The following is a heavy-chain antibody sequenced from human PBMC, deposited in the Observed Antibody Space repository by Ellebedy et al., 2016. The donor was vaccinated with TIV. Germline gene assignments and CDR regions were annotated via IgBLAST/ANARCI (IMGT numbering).Heavy chain of an antibody. J-gene: IGHJ4*02. V-gene: IGHV3-53*01. CDR2: IYSGGNT. CDR1: GFTVSNNY. Sequence: PGGSLRLSCAASGFTVSNNYMSWVRQAPGKGLEWVSVIYSGGNTFYAESVKGRFTISRDSSQNTLYLQMDSLRAEDTAVYYCASSPSQGYWGQGPLVTVSS. CDR3: ASSPSQGY.